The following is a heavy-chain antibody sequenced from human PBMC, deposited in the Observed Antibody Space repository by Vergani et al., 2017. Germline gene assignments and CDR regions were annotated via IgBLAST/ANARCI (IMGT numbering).Heavy chain of an antibody. D-gene: IGHD2-2*01. Sequence: QITLKESGPTLVKPTQTLTLTCTFSGFSLSTSGVGVGWIRQPPGKALEWLALIYWNDDKIYSPSLKSRLTITKDTSKNQVVLTMTNMDPVDTATYYCARSPPCSSTSCYPGHFDYWGQGTLVTVSS. J-gene: IGHJ4*02. CDR2: IYWNDDK. CDR1: GFSLSTSGVG. CDR3: ARSPPCSSTSCYPGHFDY. V-gene: IGHV2-5*01.